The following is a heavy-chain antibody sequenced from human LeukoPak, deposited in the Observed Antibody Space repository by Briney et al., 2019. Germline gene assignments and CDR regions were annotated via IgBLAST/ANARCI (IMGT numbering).Heavy chain of an antibody. Sequence: GGSLRLSCAASGFTFSSYSMNWVRQAPGKGLEWVSYISSSGSTIYYADSVKGRFTISRDNAKNSLYLQMNSLRAEDTAVYYCARDAVATGIAAAGSSDYWGQGTLVTVSS. CDR3: ARDAVATGIAAAGSSDY. V-gene: IGHV3-48*04. CDR1: GFTFSSYS. J-gene: IGHJ4*02. CDR2: ISSSGSTI. D-gene: IGHD6-13*01.